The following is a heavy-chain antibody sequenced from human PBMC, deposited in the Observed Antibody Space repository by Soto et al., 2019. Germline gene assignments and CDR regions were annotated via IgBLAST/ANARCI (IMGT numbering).Heavy chain of an antibody. CDR2: IYYSGST. J-gene: IGHJ4*02. D-gene: IGHD3-16*01. CDR1: GGSISSYY. V-gene: IGHV4-59*01. Sequence: SESLSLTCTVSGGSISSYYWSWIRQPPGKGLEWIGYIYYSGSTNYNPSLKSRVTISVDTSKNQFSLKLSSVTAADTAVYYCARRYGGNFDYWGQGTLVTVSS. CDR3: ARRYGGNFDY.